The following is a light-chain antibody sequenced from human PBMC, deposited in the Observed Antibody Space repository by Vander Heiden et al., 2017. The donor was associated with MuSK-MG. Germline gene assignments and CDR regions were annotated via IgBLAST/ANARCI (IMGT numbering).Light chain of an antibody. V-gene: IGLV3-25*03. CDR3: QSADSSGTYPYV. Sequence: SYELTRPPSVSVSPGQTARITCSGDALPKQYAYWYQQKPGQAPVLVIYKDSERPSGIPERFSGSSSGTTVTLTISGVQAEDEADYYCQSADSSGTYPYVFGTGTKVTVL. CDR2: KDS. J-gene: IGLJ1*01. CDR1: ALPKQY.